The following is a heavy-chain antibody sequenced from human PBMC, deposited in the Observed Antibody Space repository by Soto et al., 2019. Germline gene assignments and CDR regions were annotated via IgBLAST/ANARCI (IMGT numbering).Heavy chain of an antibody. V-gene: IGHV1-3*04. J-gene: IGHJ5*02. CDR3: ARDPRHYCSGGSCYTPRAWFDP. D-gene: IGHD2-15*01. CDR1: GYTFTSYA. CDR2: INTGNGNT. Sequence: GASVKVSCKASGYTFTSYAMHWVRQAPGQRLEWMGWINTGNGNTKYSQKFQGRVTITRDTSASTAYMELSSLRSEDTAVYYCARDPRHYCSGGSCYTPRAWFDPWGQGTLVTVSS.